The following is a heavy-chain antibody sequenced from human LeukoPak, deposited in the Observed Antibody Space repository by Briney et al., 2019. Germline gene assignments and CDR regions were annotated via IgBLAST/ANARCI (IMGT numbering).Heavy chain of an antibody. Sequence: ASVKVSCKASGGTFSSYAISWVRQAPGQGLEWMGRIIPTFGTANYAQKFQGRVTITTDESTSTAYMELSSLRSEDTAVYYCARSYGSGTLDYYYYYMDVWGKGTTVTVSS. CDR1: GGTFSSYA. CDR2: IIPTFGTA. D-gene: IGHD3-10*01. J-gene: IGHJ6*03. V-gene: IGHV1-69*05. CDR3: ARSYGSGTLDYYYYYMDV.